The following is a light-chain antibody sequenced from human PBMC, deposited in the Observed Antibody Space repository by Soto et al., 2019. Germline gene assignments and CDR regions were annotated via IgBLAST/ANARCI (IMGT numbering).Light chain of an antibody. CDR3: QQSYSTPLT. J-gene: IGKJ3*01. Sequence: DIPMTQSPSSLSASVGDRVTITCRASQSISTYLNWYKQKPGKAPKLLIYAASSLYGGVPSKFSGSGSGTAFTLTLSSLQPEDFATYYCQQSYSTPLTFGPRTKVYIK. CDR2: AAS. CDR1: QSISTY. V-gene: IGKV1-39*01.